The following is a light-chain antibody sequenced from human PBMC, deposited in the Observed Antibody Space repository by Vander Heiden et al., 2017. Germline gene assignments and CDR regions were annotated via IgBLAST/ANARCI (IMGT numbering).Light chain of an antibody. Sequence: QSALTQPAPASGSPGPSITISCTGTSSDVGGSKYVSWYQQHPGTVPKTMIYEVSNRPSGVSNRFSGSKSGNTASLTIAGLQAEDEADYYCSSYTSSSTGVVFGGGTKLTVL. CDR3: SSYTSSSTGVV. CDR2: EVS. J-gene: IGLJ2*01. V-gene: IGLV2-14*01. CDR1: SSDVGGSKY.